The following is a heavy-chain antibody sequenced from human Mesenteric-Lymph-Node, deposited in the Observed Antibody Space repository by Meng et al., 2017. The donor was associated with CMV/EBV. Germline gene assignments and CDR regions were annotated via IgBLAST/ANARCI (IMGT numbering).Heavy chain of an antibody. CDR1: GGSISTSTYY. V-gene: IGHV4-39*07. J-gene: IGHJ4*02. CDR3: ARVGDFWSGTDPYYFDY. D-gene: IGHD3-3*01. CDR2: ISYRGSA. Sequence: SETLSLTCTVSGGSISTSTYYWGWIRQPPGKGLEWIGTISYRGSAYYNPSLMSRVTISVDTSKNQFSLKLNSVTAADTAVYYCARVGDFWSGTDPYYFDYWGQGTLVTVSS.